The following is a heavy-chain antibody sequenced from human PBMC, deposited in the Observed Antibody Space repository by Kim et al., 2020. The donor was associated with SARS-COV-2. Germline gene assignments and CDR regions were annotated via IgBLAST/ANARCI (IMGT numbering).Heavy chain of an antibody. CDR2: INPSGGST. D-gene: IGHD2-15*01. CDR3: ATDRGGVVGANLGVFDY. J-gene: IGHJ4*02. V-gene: IGHV1-46*01. Sequence: ASVKVSCKASGYTFASYYMHWVRQAPGQGLEWMGIINPSGGSTSYTQKFQGRVTMTRDTSTSTVYMELSSLRSEDTAVYFCATDRGGVVGANLGVFDYWGQGTLITVSS. CDR1: GYTFASYY.